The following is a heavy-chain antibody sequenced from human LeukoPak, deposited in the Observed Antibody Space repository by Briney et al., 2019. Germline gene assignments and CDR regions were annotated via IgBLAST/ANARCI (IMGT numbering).Heavy chain of an antibody. CDR1: GGTFSSYA. Sequence: SVKVSCKASGGTFSSYAISWVRQAPGQGLEWMGRIIPILGIANYAQKFQGRVTITADKSTSTAYMELSSLRSEDTAVYYCARLGSSSWNNWFDPWGQGTLVTVSS. CDR2: IIPILGIA. D-gene: IGHD6-13*01. CDR3: ARLGSSSWNNWFDP. J-gene: IGHJ5*02. V-gene: IGHV1-69*04.